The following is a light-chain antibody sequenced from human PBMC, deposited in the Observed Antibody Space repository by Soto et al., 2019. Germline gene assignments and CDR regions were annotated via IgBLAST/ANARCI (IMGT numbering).Light chain of an antibody. CDR2: GAS. CDR3: QQYVSSPWA. Sequence: EIVLAQSPGTLSLSPGERATLSCRASQSVTNSFLAWYQQKPGQAPRLLIYGASRRATVIPDRFTGSGSGTDFTLTISRLEPEDFAVYYCQQYVSSPWAFGPGTKVDIK. J-gene: IGKJ1*01. V-gene: IGKV3-20*01. CDR1: QSVTNSF.